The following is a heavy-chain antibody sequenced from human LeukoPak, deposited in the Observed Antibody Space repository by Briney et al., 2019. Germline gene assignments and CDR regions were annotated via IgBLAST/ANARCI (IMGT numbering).Heavy chain of an antibody. J-gene: IGHJ5*02. Sequence: GESLKISSMGSGYSLTSYWIGWVRQMPGKGLERMWIIYLGDPDTRYTPSCQGQVPFSADRSISTAYRQWSSLKASDTAIYYCARHSGLRFLEWLVWFDPWGQGSPVTVSA. D-gene: IGHD3-3*01. CDR3: ARHSGLRFLEWLVWFDP. CDR2: IYLGDPDT. CDR1: GYSLTSYW. V-gene: IGHV5-51*01.